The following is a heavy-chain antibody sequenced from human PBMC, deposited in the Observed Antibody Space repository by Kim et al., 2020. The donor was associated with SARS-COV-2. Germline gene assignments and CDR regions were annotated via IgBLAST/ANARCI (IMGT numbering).Heavy chain of an antibody. V-gene: IGHV3-33*01. CDR3: ARGRGYSTPSIEI. J-gene: IGHJ3*02. D-gene: IGHD6-13*01. Sequence: YYADSVKGRFTISRDNSKNTLYLQMNSLGAEDTAVYYCARGRGYSTPSIEIWGQGTMVTVSS.